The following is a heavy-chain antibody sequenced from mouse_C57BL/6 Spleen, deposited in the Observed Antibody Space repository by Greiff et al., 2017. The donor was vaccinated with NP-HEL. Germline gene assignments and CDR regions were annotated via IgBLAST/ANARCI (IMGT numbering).Heavy chain of an antibody. D-gene: IGHD2-4*01. CDR1: GFTFSDYG. CDR3: ARHDYDDYFDY. Sequence: FFNPGGSLKLSCAASGFTFSDYGMHWVRQAPEKGLEWVAYISSGSSTIYYADTVKGRFTISRDNAKNTLFLQMTSLRSEDTAMYYCARHDYDDYFDYWGQGTTLTVSS. CDR2: ISSGSSTI. J-gene: IGHJ2*01. V-gene: IGHV5-17*01.